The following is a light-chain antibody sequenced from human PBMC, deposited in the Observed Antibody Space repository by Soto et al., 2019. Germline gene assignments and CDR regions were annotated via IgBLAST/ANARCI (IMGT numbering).Light chain of an antibody. CDR2: GAS. J-gene: IGKJ1*01. Sequence: EVVMTQSPATLSVSPGERATLSFRASETVATNLAWYQQKPGQAPRLLISGASTRAAGISDRFRGSGSGTEFTLTISSLRSEDSAIYYCQQYGSSGTFGQGTKVDIK. V-gene: IGKV3-15*01. CDR3: QQYGSSGT. CDR1: ETVATN.